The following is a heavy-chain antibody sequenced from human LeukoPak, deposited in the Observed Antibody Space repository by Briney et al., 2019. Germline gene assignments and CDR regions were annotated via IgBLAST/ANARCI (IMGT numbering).Heavy chain of an antibody. CDR2: ISDNGNT. D-gene: IGHD6-13*01. V-gene: IGHV4-31*03. CDR3: ARGWRSTSWYIAAFDL. Sequence: SETLSLTCSVSGGSINSGGFYWSWLRQPPGKGLEWIGYISDNGNTYYSPSLRSRVIVSSDISDDQFSLTLKSVTAADTAIYYCARGWRSTSWYIAAFDLWGPGTAVAV. J-gene: IGHJ3*01. CDR1: GGSINSGGFY.